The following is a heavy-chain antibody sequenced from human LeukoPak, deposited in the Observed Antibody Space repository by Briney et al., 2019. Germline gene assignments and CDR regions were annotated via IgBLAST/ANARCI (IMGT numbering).Heavy chain of an antibody. D-gene: IGHD3-10*01. J-gene: IGHJ3*02. V-gene: IGHV1-2*02. Sequence: WASVKVSCKASGYTFTGYYMHWVRQAPGQGLEWMGWINPNSGGTNYAQKFQGRVTMTRDTSISTAYMELSRLRSDDTAVYYCASPSITMVRGVAHAFDIWGQGTMVTVSS. CDR3: ASPSITMVRGVAHAFDI. CDR1: GYTFTGYY. CDR2: INPNSGGT.